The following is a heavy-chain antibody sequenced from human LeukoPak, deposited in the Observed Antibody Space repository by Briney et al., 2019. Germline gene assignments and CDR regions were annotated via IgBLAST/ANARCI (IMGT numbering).Heavy chain of an antibody. Sequence: PGGSLRLSCAASGFTFDDYAIHWVRQAPGKGLEWVSLISGDGGTTYYADSVKGRFTISRDNSKKSLYLQLNSLRTEDTVLYYCAKEASRVRGVIDYYGMDVWGPGTTVTVSS. CDR2: ISGDGGTT. V-gene: IGHV3-43*02. D-gene: IGHD3-10*01. CDR3: AKEASRVRGVIDYYGMDV. CDR1: GFTFDDYA. J-gene: IGHJ6*02.